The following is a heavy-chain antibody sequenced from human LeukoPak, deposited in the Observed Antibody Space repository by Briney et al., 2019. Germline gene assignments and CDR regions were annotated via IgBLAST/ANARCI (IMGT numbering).Heavy chain of an antibody. D-gene: IGHD1-26*01. CDR2: ISAYNGNT. CDR3: ARSAKVGATIY. V-gene: IGHV1-18*04. CDR1: GYTFTGYY. J-gene: IGHJ4*02. Sequence: GASVKVSCKASGYTFTGYYMHWVRQAPGQGLEWMGWISAYNGNTNYAQKLQGRVTMTTDTSTSTAYMELRSLRSDDTAEYYCARSAKVGATIYWGQGTLVTVSS.